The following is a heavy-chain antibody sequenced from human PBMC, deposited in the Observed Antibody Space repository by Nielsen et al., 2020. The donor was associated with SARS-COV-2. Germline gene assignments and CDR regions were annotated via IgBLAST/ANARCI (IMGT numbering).Heavy chain of an antibody. D-gene: IGHD3-10*01. Sequence: GGSLRLSCIASGFTFNIYAMAWVRRTPGRGLQWVSGISASGGSTYYTDSVKGRFAVSRDNSRNTLYLQMHSLRVEDTALYYCAKDDVVRGDAFDIWGQVTMVTVSS. J-gene: IGHJ3*02. CDR2: ISASGGST. V-gene: IGHV3-23*01. CDR1: GFTFNIYA. CDR3: AKDDVVRGDAFDI.